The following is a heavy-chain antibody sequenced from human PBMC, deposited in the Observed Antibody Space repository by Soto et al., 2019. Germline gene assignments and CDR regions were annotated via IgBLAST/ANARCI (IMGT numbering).Heavy chain of an antibody. V-gene: IGHV3-30-3*01. CDR3: ASELRRNTSSGFDY. Sequence: QVQLVESGGGVVQPGRSLRLSCAASRFSFSSYAMHWVRQAPGKGLEWVALISSDGSNKYYADSVKGRFTISRDNSKNTRYLQMNSLRAEGTAVYYCASELRRNTSSGFDYWGPGTLVTVS. CDR2: ISSDGSNK. J-gene: IGHJ4*02. CDR1: RFSFSSYA. D-gene: IGHD2-2*02.